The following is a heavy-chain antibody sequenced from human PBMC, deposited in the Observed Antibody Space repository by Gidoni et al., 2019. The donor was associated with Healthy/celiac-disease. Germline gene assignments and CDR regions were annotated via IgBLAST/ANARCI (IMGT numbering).Heavy chain of an antibody. Sequence: EVQLVESGGGLVQPGGSLRLSCAASGCTVSSNYMSWVRQAPGKGLEWVSVIDSGGSTYYADSVKGRFTISRDNSKNTLYLQMNSLRAEDTAVYYCATPWAAAVLSYYYGMDVWGQGTTVTVSS. D-gene: IGHD6-13*01. J-gene: IGHJ6*02. V-gene: IGHV3-66*01. CDR1: GCTVSSNY. CDR3: ATPWAAAVLSYYYGMDV. CDR2: IDSGGST.